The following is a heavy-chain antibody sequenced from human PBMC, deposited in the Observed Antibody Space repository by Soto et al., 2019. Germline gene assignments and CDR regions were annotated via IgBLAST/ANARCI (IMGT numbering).Heavy chain of an antibody. D-gene: IGHD6-19*01. V-gene: IGHV4-31*02. J-gene: IGHJ4*02. CDR1: GGSISSGGYY. CDR3: ATSSGWYGDFDY. Sequence: SETLSLTCTVSGGSISSGGYYWSWIRQHPGKGLEWIGYIYYSGSTYYNPSLKSRVTISVDTSKNQFSLKLSSVTAADTAVYYCATSSGWYGDFDYWGQGTLVTVSS. CDR2: IYYSGST.